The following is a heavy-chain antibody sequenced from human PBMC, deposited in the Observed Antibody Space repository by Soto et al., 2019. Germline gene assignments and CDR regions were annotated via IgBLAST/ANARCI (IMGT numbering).Heavy chain of an antibody. V-gene: IGHV3-15*07. CDR2: IKSEPDGGTT. CDR3: TTCRTAAPRRFDP. Sequence: EVHLVESGGGLVKPGGSLRLSCAASGFTVTNAWMIWVRQAPGKGLEWVGRIKSEPDGGTTDYAAPVKGRFTISRDDSKNMVYLQMNSLKTEDTAVYYCTTCRTAAPRRFDPWGQGTQVTVSS. D-gene: IGHD2-21*02. J-gene: IGHJ5*02. CDR1: GFTVTNAW.